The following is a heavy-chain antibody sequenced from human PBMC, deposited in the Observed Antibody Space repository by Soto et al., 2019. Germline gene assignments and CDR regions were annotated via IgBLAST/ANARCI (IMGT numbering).Heavy chain of an antibody. D-gene: IGHD3-9*01. CDR3: ARDRREYYDILTGSSTELDY. CDR2: IIPIFGTA. Sequence: QVQLVQSGAEVKKPGSSVKVSCKASGGTFSSYAISWVRQAPGQGLEWMGGIIPIFGTANYAQKFQGRVTITADESTSTAYMELSSLRSEDTAVYYCARDRREYYDILTGSSTELDYWGQGTLVTVSS. CDR1: GGTFSSYA. J-gene: IGHJ4*02. V-gene: IGHV1-69*12.